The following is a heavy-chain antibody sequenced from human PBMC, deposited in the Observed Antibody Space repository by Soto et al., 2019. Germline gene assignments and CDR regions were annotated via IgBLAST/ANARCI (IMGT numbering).Heavy chain of an antibody. CDR2: ISGSGGST. CDR1: GFTFSIYA. J-gene: IGHJ5*02. CDR3: AKDGAPNYDFWSGYFRNWFDP. V-gene: IGHV3-23*01. D-gene: IGHD3-3*01. Sequence: GGSLRLSCAASGFTFSIYAMSWVRQAPGKGLEWVSAISGSGGSTYYADSVKGRFTISRDNSKNTLYLQMNSLRAEDTAVYYCAKDGAPNYDFWSGYFRNWFDPWGQGTLVTVSS.